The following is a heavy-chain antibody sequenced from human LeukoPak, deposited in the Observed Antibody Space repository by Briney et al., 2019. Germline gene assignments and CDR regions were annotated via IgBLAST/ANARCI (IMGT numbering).Heavy chain of an antibody. CDR2: IYSGGST. J-gene: IGHJ6*02. V-gene: IGHV3-53*01. CDR1: GFTVSSNY. D-gene: IGHD3-10*01. Sequence: GGSLRLSCAASGFTVSSNYMSWVRQAPGKGLEWVSVIYSGGSTYYADSVKGRFTISRDNSKNTLYLQMNSLGAEDTAVYYCARVTVREGGYYGMDVWGQGTTVTVSS. CDR3: ARVTVREGGYYGMDV.